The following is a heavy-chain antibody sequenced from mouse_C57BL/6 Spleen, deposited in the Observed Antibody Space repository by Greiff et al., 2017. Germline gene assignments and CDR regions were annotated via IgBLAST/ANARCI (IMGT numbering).Heavy chain of an antibody. CDR2: IYPGGGYT. Sequence: VKLMESGAELVRPGTSVKMSCKASGYTFTNYWIGWAKQRPGHGLEWIGDIYPGGGYTNYNEKFKGKATLTADKSSSTAYMQFSSLTSEDSAIYYCARGGYYGSSYSFAYWGQGTLVTVSA. J-gene: IGHJ3*01. D-gene: IGHD1-1*01. CDR3: ARGGYYGSSYSFAY. CDR1: GYTFTNYW. V-gene: IGHV1-63*01.